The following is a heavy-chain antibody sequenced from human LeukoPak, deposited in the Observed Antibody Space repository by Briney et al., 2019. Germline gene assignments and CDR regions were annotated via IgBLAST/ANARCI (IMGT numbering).Heavy chain of an antibody. CDR2: ISGSGGRT. CDR1: GFTFSSYG. CDR3: AKDPTLPHYSSGWNGNY. V-gene: IGHV3-23*01. Sequence: PGGTLSPSCAVYGFTFSSYGMGWVRQAPGEGLGWVSAISGSGGRTYYADSVKARFTISRDNSKTTLNLQMNSLRAEDTAVYYCAKDPTLPHYSSGWNGNYWGQGTLVTVSS. J-gene: IGHJ4*02. D-gene: IGHD6-19*01.